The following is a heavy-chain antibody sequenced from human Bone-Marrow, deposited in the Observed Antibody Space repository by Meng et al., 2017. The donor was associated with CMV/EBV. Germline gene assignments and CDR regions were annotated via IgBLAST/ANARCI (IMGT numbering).Heavy chain of an antibody. J-gene: IGHJ6*02. D-gene: IGHD6-13*01. CDR1: GFTFSSYS. V-gene: IGHV3-21*01. CDR3: AREIAAAGIQFRAYYYYYGMDV. Sequence: GESLKISCAASGFTFSSYSMNWVRQAPGKGLEWVSSISSSSSYIYYADSVKGRFTISRDNAKNSLYLQMNSLRAEDTAVYYCAREIAAAGIQFRAYYYYYGMDVWGQGTTVTVSS. CDR2: ISSSSSYI.